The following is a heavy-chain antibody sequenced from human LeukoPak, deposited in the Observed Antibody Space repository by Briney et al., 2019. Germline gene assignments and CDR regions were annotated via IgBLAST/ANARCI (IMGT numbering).Heavy chain of an antibody. V-gene: IGHV1-46*03. CDR3: ARERYSSSWYREPVDY. Sequence: ASVKVSCKASGYTFTSYYMHWVRQAPGQGLEWMGINNPSGGSTSYAQKFQGRVTMTRDTSTSTVYMELSSLRSEDTAVYYCARERYSSSWYREPVDYWGQGTLVTVSS. J-gene: IGHJ4*02. CDR1: GYTFTSYY. CDR2: NNPSGGST. D-gene: IGHD6-13*01.